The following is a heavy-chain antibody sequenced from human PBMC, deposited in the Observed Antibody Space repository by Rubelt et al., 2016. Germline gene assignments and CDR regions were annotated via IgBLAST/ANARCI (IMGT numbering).Heavy chain of an antibody. CDR2: MNADRGHK. V-gene: IGHV1-8*01. J-gene: IGHJ4*02. CDR3: ARGRDGCPDY. CDR1: AYTFTNYD. Sequence: QVQLVQSWAEVKQPGASVKVSCTASAYTFTNYDINWVRQATEQELEWMGWMNADRGHKGNAQSIKGRLTMTRDTSSCTAYMERIRLRSEATAVYYCARGRDGCPDYWGQGTLITVSS. D-gene: IGHD3-10*01.